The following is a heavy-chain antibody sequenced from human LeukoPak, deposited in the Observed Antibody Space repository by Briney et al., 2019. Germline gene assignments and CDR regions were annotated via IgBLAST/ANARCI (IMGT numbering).Heavy chain of an antibody. CDR2: IIPIFGTA. CDR1: GGTFSRYA. J-gene: IGHJ4*02. CDR3: ARGYDFWSGYYTPSFDY. V-gene: IGHV1-69*05. D-gene: IGHD3-3*01. Sequence: SVKVSCKASGGTFSRYAISWVRQAPGQGLEWMGGIIPIFGTANYAQKFQGRVTITTDESTSTAYMELSSLRSEDTAVYYCARGYDFWSGYYTPSFDYWGQGTLVTVSS.